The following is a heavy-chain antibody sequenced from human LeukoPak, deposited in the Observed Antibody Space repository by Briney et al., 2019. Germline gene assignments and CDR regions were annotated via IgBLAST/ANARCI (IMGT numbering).Heavy chain of an antibody. Sequence: SETLSLTCAVYGGSFSCYYWSWIRQPPGKGLEWIGEINHSGSTNYNPSLKSRVTISVDTSKNQFSLKLSSVTAADTAVYYCARGLHTRYGSGSYYRPTRYYFDYWGQGTLVTVSS. D-gene: IGHD3-10*01. V-gene: IGHV4-34*01. CDR3: ARGLHTRYGSGSYYRPTRYYFDY. J-gene: IGHJ4*02. CDR2: INHSGST. CDR1: GGSFSCYY.